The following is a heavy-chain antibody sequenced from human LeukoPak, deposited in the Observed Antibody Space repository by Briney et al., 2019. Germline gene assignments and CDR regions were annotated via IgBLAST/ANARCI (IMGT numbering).Heavy chain of an antibody. Sequence: GGSLRLSCAASGFTFSSYAMSWVRQAPGKGLEWVSAISGSGGSTYYADSVKGRFTIPRDNSKNTLYLQMNSLRAEDTAVYYCAKDPTMIVVVIPDYWGQGTLVTVYS. D-gene: IGHD3-22*01. J-gene: IGHJ4*02. V-gene: IGHV3-23*01. CDR3: AKDPTMIVVVIPDY. CDR2: ISGSGGST. CDR1: GFTFSSYA.